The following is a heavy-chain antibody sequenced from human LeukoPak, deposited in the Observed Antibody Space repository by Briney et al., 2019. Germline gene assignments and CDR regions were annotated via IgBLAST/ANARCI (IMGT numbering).Heavy chain of an antibody. CDR3: ARGTYYYDSSGSHS. Sequence: GGSLRLSCAASGFTFSSYGMHWVRQAPGKGLEWVAVISYDGSNKYYADSVKGRFTISRDNSKNTLYLQMNSLRAEDTAVYYCARGTYYYDSSGSHSWGQGTLVTVSS. D-gene: IGHD3-22*01. V-gene: IGHV3-30*12. CDR1: GFTFSSYG. CDR2: ISYDGSNK. J-gene: IGHJ4*02.